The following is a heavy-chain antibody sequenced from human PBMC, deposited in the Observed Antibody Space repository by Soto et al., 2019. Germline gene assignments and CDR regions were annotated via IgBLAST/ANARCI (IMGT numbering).Heavy chain of an antibody. D-gene: IGHD3-22*01. CDR2: IWYDGSNE. Sequence: QVQLVESGGGVVQPGKSLRLSCAASGFRFSSYGMHWVRQAPGKGLEWVAVIWYDGSNEDYADSVKGRFAISRDNSKNTLYLQMNSLRADDTAVYYCARDRDYYDNSGYALDIWGQGTVVTVSS. CDR1: GFRFSSYG. CDR3: ARDRDYYDNSGYALDI. V-gene: IGHV3-33*01. J-gene: IGHJ3*02.